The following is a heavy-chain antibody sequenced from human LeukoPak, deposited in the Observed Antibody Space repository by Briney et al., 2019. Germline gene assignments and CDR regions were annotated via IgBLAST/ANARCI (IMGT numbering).Heavy chain of an antibody. CDR3: GRGRRSGYSGYVIDY. CDR1: GFNFSSYW. Sequence: GGSLRLSCAASGFNFSSYWMHWVRQAPGKGLEWISRINYDGTTTSYADSVKGRFTISRDNAKNTLYLQMNSLRAEDTAAFYCGRGRRSGYSGYVIDYWGQGTPITVSS. V-gene: IGHV3-74*01. J-gene: IGHJ4*02. D-gene: IGHD5-12*01. CDR2: INYDGTTT.